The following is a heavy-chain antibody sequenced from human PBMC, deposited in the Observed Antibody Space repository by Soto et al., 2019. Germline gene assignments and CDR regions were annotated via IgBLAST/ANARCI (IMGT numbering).Heavy chain of an antibody. CDR1: GGTFSSYT. CDR2: IIPILGIA. CDR3: ARGPITIFGVVIIEEMERNYYYMDV. Sequence: GASVKVSCKASGGTFSSYTISWVRQAPGQGIEWMGRIIPILGIANDAQKFQGRVTITADKSTSTAYMELSSLRSEDTAVYYCARGPITIFGVVIIEEMERNYYYMDVWGKGTTVTVPS. J-gene: IGHJ6*03. V-gene: IGHV1-69*02. D-gene: IGHD3-3*01.